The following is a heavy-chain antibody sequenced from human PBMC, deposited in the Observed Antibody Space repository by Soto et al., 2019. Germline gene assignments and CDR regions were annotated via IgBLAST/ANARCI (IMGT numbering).Heavy chain of an antibody. V-gene: IGHV3-33*01. Sequence: GSLRLACAASGXTFSSYGMHWVRQAPGKGLELVAFIWYDGSNKYYADAVKGLFTISIDNSNNTLYLQMNSLRAEDTAVYQCARADGLNILTGYIYYYYGMAVWGQGTTGTVSS. J-gene: IGHJ6*02. D-gene: IGHD3-9*01. CDR2: IWYDGSNK. CDR1: GXTFSSYG. CDR3: ARADGLNILTGYIYYYYGMAV.